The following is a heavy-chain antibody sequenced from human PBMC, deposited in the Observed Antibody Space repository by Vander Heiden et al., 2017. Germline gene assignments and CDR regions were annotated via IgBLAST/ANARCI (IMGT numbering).Heavy chain of an antibody. D-gene: IGHD3-3*01. Sequence: QAQLVQSGAEVKKPGASVKVSCKASGYTFTGYYIHWVRQAPGQGLEWMGRINPNEGGAKSAQKFQGRVTMTRDTSISTAYMDLSSLRSDDTAVYYCATASDFWTAFYGYYFDYWGQGTLVTVSS. CDR1: GYTFTGYY. CDR2: INPNEGGA. V-gene: IGHV1-2*06. J-gene: IGHJ4*02. CDR3: ATASDFWTAFYGYYFDY.